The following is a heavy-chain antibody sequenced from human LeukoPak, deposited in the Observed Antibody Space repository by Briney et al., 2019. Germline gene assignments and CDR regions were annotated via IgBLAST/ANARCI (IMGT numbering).Heavy chain of an antibody. D-gene: IGHD2-2*01. V-gene: IGHV1-69*05. Sequence: SVKVSCKASGGTFSSYAISWVRQAPGQGLEWMGGIIPIFGTANYAQKFQGRVTITTDESTSTAYMELSSLRSEDTAVYYCARGRGVPAASGYYYYYYMDVWGKGTTVTVSS. CDR1: GGTFSSYA. J-gene: IGHJ6*03. CDR3: ARGRGVPAASGYYYYYYMDV. CDR2: IIPIFGTA.